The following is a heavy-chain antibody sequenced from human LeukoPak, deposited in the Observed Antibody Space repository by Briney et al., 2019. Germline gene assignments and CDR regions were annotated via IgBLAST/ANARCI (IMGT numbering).Heavy chain of an antibody. CDR3: ASPFEDIVVVPAALDY. V-gene: IGHV3-30-3*02. J-gene: IGHJ4*02. D-gene: IGHD2-2*01. CDR1: GFTFSSYA. CDR2: ITYDGNNK. Sequence: GRSLRLSCVLYGFTFSSYAMHWASPAAGKGLGWVAVITYDGNNKYYADSVKGRFTISRDNSKNTLYLQMNSLRAEDTAVYYCASPFEDIVVVPAALDYWGQGTLVTVSS.